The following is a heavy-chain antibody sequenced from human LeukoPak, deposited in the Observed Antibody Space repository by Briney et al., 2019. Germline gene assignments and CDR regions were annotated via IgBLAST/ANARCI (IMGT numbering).Heavy chain of an antibody. CDR2: IYYSGST. Sequence: SETLSLTCTVSGGSISSYYWSWIRQPPGKGLEWIGYIYYSGSTNYNPSLKSRVTISVDTSKNQFSLKLSSVTAADTALYYCARGESSYALYYFDYWGRGTLVTVSS. V-gene: IGHV4-59*01. CDR1: GGSISSYY. CDR3: ARGESSYALYYFDY. D-gene: IGHD2-2*01. J-gene: IGHJ4*02.